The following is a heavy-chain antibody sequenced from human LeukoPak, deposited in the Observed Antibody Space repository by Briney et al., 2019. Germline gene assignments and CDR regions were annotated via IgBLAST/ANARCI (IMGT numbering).Heavy chain of an antibody. D-gene: IGHD3-22*01. V-gene: IGHV1-58*02. Sequence: SVKVSCKASGFTFTSSAMQWVRQARGQRLEWIGWIVVGSGNTNYAQKFQERVTITRDMSTSTAYMELSSLRSEDTAVYYCARDWSSYDSSGYRAFDIWGQGTMVTVSS. CDR2: IVVGSGNT. J-gene: IGHJ3*02. CDR3: ARDWSSYDSSGYRAFDI. CDR1: GFTFTSSA.